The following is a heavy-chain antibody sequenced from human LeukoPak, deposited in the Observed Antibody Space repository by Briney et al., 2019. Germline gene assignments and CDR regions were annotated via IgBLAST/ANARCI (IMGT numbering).Heavy chain of an antibody. Sequence: SVKVSCKASGFTFPSSGVQWVRQARGQRLEWIGWIVVGSGNTNYAQKFQDRVTITRDMSTSTAYMELSSLRSEDTAVYYCATTVVVITTYYYYGMDVWGQGTTVTVSS. CDR3: ATTVVVITTYYYYGMDV. D-gene: IGHD3-22*01. V-gene: IGHV1-58*01. J-gene: IGHJ6*02. CDR1: GFTFPSSG. CDR2: IVVGSGNT.